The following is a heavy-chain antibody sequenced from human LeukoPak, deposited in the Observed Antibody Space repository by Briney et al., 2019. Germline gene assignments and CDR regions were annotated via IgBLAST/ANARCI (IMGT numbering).Heavy chain of an antibody. CDR3: ARGRVGIVVVVAAKGASGYYGMDV. CDR1: GGSISSYY. D-gene: IGHD2-15*01. CDR2: IYYSGST. J-gene: IGHJ6*02. V-gene: IGHV4-59*12. Sequence: PSETLSLTCTVSGGSISSYYWSWIRQPPGKGLEWIGYIYYSGSTNYNPSLKSRVTISVDTSKNQFSLKLSSVTAADTAVYYCARGRVGIVVVVAAKGASGYYGMDVWGQGTTVTVSS.